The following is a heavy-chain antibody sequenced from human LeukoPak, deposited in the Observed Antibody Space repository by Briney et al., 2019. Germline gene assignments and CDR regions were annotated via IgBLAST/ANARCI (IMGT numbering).Heavy chain of an antibody. CDR3: AKDRVSMIVVVAFDI. V-gene: IGHV3-23*01. D-gene: IGHD3-22*01. CDR1: GFTFSNYA. J-gene: IGHJ3*02. CDR2: ISGSGLRT. Sequence: HPGGSLRLSCAASGFTFSNYAMSWVRQAPGKGLEWVSAISGSGLRTYYADSVKGRFTISRDISKNTLYLQMDSLRAEGTAVYYCAKDRVSMIVVVAFDIWGQGTMVTVSS.